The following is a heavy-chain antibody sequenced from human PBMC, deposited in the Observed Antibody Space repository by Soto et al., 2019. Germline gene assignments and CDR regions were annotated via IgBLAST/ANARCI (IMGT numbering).Heavy chain of an antibody. Sequence: ASVKVSCKASGYTFTSYGISWVRQAPGQGLEWMGWISAYNGNTNYAQKLQGRVTMTTDTSTSTAYMELRSLRSDDTAVYYCARVSIFCSGGSCYHYYYYMDGWGKGTTVTVSS. D-gene: IGHD2-15*01. CDR1: GYTFTSYG. CDR2: ISAYNGNT. CDR3: ARVSIFCSGGSCYHYYYYMDG. V-gene: IGHV1-18*01. J-gene: IGHJ6*03.